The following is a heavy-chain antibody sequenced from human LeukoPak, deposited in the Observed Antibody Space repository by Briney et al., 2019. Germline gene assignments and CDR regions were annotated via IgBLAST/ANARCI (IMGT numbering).Heavy chain of an antibody. CDR3: AKYSGQYHLYRYMDV. V-gene: IGHV3-23*01. D-gene: IGHD2-2*02. Sequence: GGSLRLSCTASGFTFSNYDMTWVRQAPGKGLEWVSAIIASGGNTYNADSVKGRFTISRDNSKNTLYLQMNSLRGADTAVYYCAKYSGQYHLYRYMDVWGKGTTVTVSS. J-gene: IGHJ6*03. CDR2: IIASGGNT. CDR1: GFTFSNYD.